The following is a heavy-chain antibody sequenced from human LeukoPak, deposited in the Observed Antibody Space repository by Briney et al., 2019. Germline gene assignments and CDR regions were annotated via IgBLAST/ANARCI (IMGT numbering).Heavy chain of an antibody. CDR3: ARAPERWYSYGSYTYYYMDV. D-gene: IGHD5-18*01. Sequence: SETLSLTCTVSGGSISSYYWNWIRQPPGKGLGWIGSISYSGSTNYNPSLESRVTISVDTSKNQISLKLSSVTAADTTVYYCARAPERWYSYGSYTYYYMDVRGKGTTVTVSS. CDR2: ISYSGST. CDR1: GGSISSYY. J-gene: IGHJ6*03. V-gene: IGHV4-59*01.